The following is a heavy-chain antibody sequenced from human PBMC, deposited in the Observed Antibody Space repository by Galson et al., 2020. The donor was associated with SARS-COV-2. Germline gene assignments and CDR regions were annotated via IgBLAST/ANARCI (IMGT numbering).Heavy chain of an antibody. D-gene: IGHD7-27*01. V-gene: IGHV1-2*06. J-gene: IGHJ5*02. CDR1: GIPFTASH. CDR2: INPISGDT. Sequence: ASVKVSCQTSGIPFTASHMHWVRQTPGQGLEWMGRINPISGDTDYAQRFQGRVTMTTDASIATAYMDLINLRSDDSAVYYCATTVAFTNYNWLDPWGQGTLVTVSS. CDR3: ATTVAFTNYNWLDP.